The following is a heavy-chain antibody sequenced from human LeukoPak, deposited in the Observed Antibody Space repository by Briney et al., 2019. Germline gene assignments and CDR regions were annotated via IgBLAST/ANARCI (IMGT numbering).Heavy chain of an antibody. D-gene: IGHD5-18*01. CDR3: ARGVTALDY. V-gene: IGHV6-1*01. J-gene: IGHJ4*02. CDR2: TYYRSNWYN. Sequence: SQTLSLTCAISGDSVSSNSAAWNWIRQSPSRGLEWLGRTYYRSNWYNDSAVSVKSRITINPDASKNHFSLHPNSVTPEDTAVYFCARGVTALDYRGQGTLVTVSS. CDR1: GDSVSSNSAA.